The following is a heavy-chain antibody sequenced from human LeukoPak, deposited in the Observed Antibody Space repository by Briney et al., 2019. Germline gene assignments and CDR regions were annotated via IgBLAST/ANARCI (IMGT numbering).Heavy chain of an antibody. CDR3: ARGELNYYDSSGYSLDY. CDR2: INPNSGGT. Sequence: ASVKVSCKASGYTFTGYYMHWVRQAPGQGLGWMGWINPNSGGTNYAQKFQGRVTMTRDTSISTAYMELSRLRSDDTAVYYCARGELNYYDSSGYSLDYWGQGTLVTVSS. CDR1: GYTFTGYY. D-gene: IGHD3-22*01. J-gene: IGHJ4*02. V-gene: IGHV1-2*02.